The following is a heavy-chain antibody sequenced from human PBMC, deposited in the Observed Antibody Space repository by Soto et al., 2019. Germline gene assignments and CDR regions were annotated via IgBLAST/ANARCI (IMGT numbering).Heavy chain of an antibody. D-gene: IGHD6-19*01. CDR3: ARHGRIRSSGWYPYFQH. CDR2: IYYSGST. J-gene: IGHJ1*01. CDR1: GGSISSYY. Sequence: PSETLSLTCTVSGGSISSYYWSWIRQPPGKGLEWIGYIYYSGSTNYNPSLKSRVTISVDTSKNQFSLKLSSVTAADTAVYYCARHGRIRSSGWYPYFQHWGQGTLVTVSS. V-gene: IGHV4-59*08.